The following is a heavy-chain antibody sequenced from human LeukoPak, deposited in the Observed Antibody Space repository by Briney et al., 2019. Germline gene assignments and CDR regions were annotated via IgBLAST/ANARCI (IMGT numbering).Heavy chain of an antibody. CDR1: GGSFSGYY. Sequence: SETLSLTCAVYGGSFSGYYWSWIRQPAGKGLEWIGRIYTSGSTNYNPSLKSRVTMSVDTSKNQFSLKLSSVTAADTAVYYCARDYGEDYYYYGMDVWGQGTTVTVSS. V-gene: IGHV4-4*07. CDR2: IYTSGST. CDR3: ARDYGEDYYYYGMDV. D-gene: IGHD4-17*01. J-gene: IGHJ6*02.